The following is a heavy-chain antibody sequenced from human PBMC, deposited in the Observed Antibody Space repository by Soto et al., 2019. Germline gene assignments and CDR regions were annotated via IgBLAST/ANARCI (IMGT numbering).Heavy chain of an antibody. CDR2: IIKDGSEK. D-gene: IGHD3-10*01. CDR3: VRDWGGLGY. J-gene: IGHJ4*02. Sequence: EVQLVESGGGLVQPGGSLRLSCAASGFTFSNYWMTWVRQAPGKGPEWVANIIKDGSEKSYVDSVKGRFTISRDNAKNSLYLEMNSPRVEDTAVYYCVRDWGGLGYWGQGTLVTVSS. CDR1: GFTFSNYW. V-gene: IGHV3-7*03.